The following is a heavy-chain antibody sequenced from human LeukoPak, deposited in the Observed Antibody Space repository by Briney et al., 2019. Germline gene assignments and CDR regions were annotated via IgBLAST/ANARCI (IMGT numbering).Heavy chain of an antibody. D-gene: IGHD2-15*01. CDR3: ASVDCSGGSCYFDY. CDR1: GGSISSYY. Sequence: PSETLSLTCTVSGGSISSYYWSWIRQPPGKGLEWIGYIYYSGSTNYNPSLKSRVTISVDTSKNQFSLKLSSVTAADTAVYYCASVDCSGGSCYFDYWGQGTLVTVSS. V-gene: IGHV4-59*01. CDR2: IYYSGST. J-gene: IGHJ4*02.